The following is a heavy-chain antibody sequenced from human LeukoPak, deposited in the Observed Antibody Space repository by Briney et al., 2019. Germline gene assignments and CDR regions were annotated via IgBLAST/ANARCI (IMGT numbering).Heavy chain of an antibody. D-gene: IGHD4-11*01. J-gene: IGHJ5*02. CDR1: GFTFNSYA. CDR3: AKDLTVTTYNWFDP. CDR2: VFGSGGSA. Sequence: PGGSLTLSCVASGFTFNSYAMYWVRQAPGKGLEWVAGVFGSGGSAHYTDSVEGRFTIFRDNSKNTLYLQMNSLRAEDTAVYYCAKDLTVTTYNWFDPWGQGTLATVSS. V-gene: IGHV3-23*01.